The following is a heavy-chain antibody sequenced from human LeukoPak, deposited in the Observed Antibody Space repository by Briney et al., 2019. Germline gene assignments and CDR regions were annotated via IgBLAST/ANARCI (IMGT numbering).Heavy chain of an antibody. Sequence: SETLSLTCTVSGGSISSYYWTWIRQPPGKGLEWLGYIYYSGSTNYNPSLKSRVTISVDTSKNQFSLKLSSVTAADTAVYYCARYNSSNWYVVDYWGQGTLVTVSS. CDR2: IYYSGST. J-gene: IGHJ4*02. D-gene: IGHD6-13*01. CDR1: GGSISSYY. V-gene: IGHV4-59*01. CDR3: ARYNSSNWYVVDY.